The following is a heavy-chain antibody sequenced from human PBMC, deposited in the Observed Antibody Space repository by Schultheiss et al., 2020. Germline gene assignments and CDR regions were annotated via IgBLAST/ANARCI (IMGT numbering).Heavy chain of an antibody. D-gene: IGHD3-22*01. CDR1: GFTFSSYG. V-gene: IGHV3-30*03. CDR2: ISYDGSNK. J-gene: IGHJ3*02. Sequence: GGSLRLSCAASGFTFSSYGMHWVRQAPGKGLEWVAVISYDGSNKYYADSVKGRFTISRDNSKNTLYLQMNSLRAEDTALYHCARGHVYDTSGYPYAFDIWGKGTMVTVSS. CDR3: ARGHVYDTSGYPYAFDI.